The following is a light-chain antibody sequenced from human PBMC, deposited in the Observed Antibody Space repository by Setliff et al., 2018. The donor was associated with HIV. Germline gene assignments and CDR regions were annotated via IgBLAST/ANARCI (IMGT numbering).Light chain of an antibody. Sequence: HSALTQPASVSGSPGQSITISCSGTNSDIGSHDYVSWYQQHPGKAPKLIIFSVTYRPSGVSDRFSGSKSGNTASLTISGLQPEDEADYYCASHRDTNTLEVFGTGTKVT. V-gene: IGLV2-14*03. CDR3: ASHRDTNTLEV. CDR1: NSDIGSHDY. J-gene: IGLJ1*01. CDR2: SVT.